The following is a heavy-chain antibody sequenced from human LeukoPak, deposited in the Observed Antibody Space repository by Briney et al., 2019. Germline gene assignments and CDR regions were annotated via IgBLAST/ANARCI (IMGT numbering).Heavy chain of an antibody. CDR3: ARCQTKYYYGSGSYSYYFDY. V-gene: IGHV1-69*04. D-gene: IGHD3-10*01. Sequence: SVKVSCKASGGTFSSYAISWVRQAPGQGLEWMGRIIPILGIANYAQKFQGRVTITADKPTSTAYMELSSLRSEDTAVYYCARCQTKYYYGSGSYSYYFDYWGQGTLVTVSS. J-gene: IGHJ4*02. CDR1: GGTFSSYA. CDR2: IIPILGIA.